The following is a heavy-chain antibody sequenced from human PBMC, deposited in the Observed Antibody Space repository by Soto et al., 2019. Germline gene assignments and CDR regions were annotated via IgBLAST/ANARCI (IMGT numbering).Heavy chain of an antibody. V-gene: IGHV3-23*01. CDR2: ITNTGGAT. Sequence: GGSRRLSGAASGFNFVTFGMGWVRQAPGKGLQWVSSITNTGGATYHTDSVKGRFIVSRDNSNNVMLLLVRGLRVDDPDLSLCARNAPSDVFGARTFVENCLEPWGRGSRVTVSS. CDR3: ARNAPSDVFGARTFVENCLEP. J-gene: IGHJ5*02. D-gene: IGHD3-16*01. CDR1: GFNFVTFG.